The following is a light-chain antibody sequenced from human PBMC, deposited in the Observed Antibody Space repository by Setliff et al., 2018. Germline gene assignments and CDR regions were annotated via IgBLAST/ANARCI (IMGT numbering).Light chain of an antibody. V-gene: IGLV2-14*01. Sequence: QSVLTQPASVSGSPGQSITISCTGTSSDVGSHNYVSWYQHHPGKAPKLVIYEVSNRPSGVSNRFSGSKSVNTASLTISGLQAEDEADYYCSSYTSSSTLNVFGTGTKVTVL. J-gene: IGLJ1*01. CDR2: EVS. CDR1: SSDVGSHNY. CDR3: SSYTSSSTLNV.